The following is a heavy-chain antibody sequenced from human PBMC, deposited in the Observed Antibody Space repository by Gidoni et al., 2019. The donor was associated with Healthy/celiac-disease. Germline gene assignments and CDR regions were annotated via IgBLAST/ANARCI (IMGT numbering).Heavy chain of an antibody. CDR3: ARSYSSGWYGPYAFDI. Sequence: QVQLQESGPGLVKPSGTLSLTCAVSGGSIIRRNWWSWVRPPPGKGLEWIGEIYHSGSTNYNPSLKSRVTIAVDKSKNQFSLKLSSVTAADTAVYYCARSYSSGWYGPYAFDIWGQGTMVTVSS. CDR2: IYHSGST. CDR1: GGSIIRRNW. D-gene: IGHD6-19*01. V-gene: IGHV4-4*02. J-gene: IGHJ3*02.